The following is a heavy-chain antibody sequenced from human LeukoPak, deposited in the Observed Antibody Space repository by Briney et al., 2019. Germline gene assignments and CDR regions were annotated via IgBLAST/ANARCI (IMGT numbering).Heavy chain of an antibody. CDR2: IGGSDGTT. J-gene: IGHJ4*02. V-gene: IGHV3-23*01. CDR1: GFTVSSNY. D-gene: IGHD3-22*01. CDR3: AKRDSSGSYPYYFDY. Sequence: GGSLRLSCAASGFTVSSNYMSWVRQAPGKGLEWVSAIGGSDGTTYYADSVKGRFTISRDNSKDTLYLQMNSLGAEDTAVYYCAKRDSSGSYPYYFDYWGQGTLVTVSS.